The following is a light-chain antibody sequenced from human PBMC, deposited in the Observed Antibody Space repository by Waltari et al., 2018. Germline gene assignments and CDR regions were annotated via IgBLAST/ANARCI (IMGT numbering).Light chain of an antibody. CDR1: QSLQHANGASY. V-gene: IGKV2-28*01. J-gene: IGKJ1*01. Sequence: EIVMTQSPLSLPVTPGQPASFSCRSSQSLQHANGASYLDWYLQWPGQSPQLLIYLASSRASGVPDRFSGSGSGTHFTLTISRVEAEDIGIYYCMQALQLPKTFGQGTKVEFK. CDR2: LAS. CDR3: MQALQLPKT.